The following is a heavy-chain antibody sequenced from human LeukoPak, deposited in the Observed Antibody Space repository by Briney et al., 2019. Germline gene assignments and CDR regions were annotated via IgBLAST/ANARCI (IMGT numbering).Heavy chain of an antibody. Sequence: SETLSLTCNVSGDSITSGAFYWAWIRQSPGKGLEWIGNVYYSGSTQYNPSLRGRVSISMDKTKNQFSLNLNSVSVTDTAIYYCARRDYAAWFDPWGQGTLVTVSS. CDR2: VYYSGST. CDR3: ARRDYAAWFDP. D-gene: IGHD4/OR15-4a*01. J-gene: IGHJ5*02. CDR1: GDSITSGAFY. V-gene: IGHV4-39*01.